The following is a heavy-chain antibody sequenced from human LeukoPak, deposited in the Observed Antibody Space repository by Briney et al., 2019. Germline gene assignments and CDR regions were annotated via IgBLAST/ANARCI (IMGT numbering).Heavy chain of an antibody. V-gene: IGHV1-18*01. D-gene: IGHD4-17*01. J-gene: IGHJ4*02. CDR3: ARVGDYGDYQCDY. CDR2: ISAYNGNT. Sequence: GASVKVSCKASGYTLTRDGICWVRQAPRDRLEWIGWISAYNGNTNYAQKLQGRVTMTTDTSTSTAYMELRSLRSDDTAVYYCARVGDYGDYQCDYWGQGTLVTVSS. CDR1: GYTLTRDG.